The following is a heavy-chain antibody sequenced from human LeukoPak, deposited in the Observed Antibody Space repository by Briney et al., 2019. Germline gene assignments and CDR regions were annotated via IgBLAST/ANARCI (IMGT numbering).Heavy chain of an antibody. D-gene: IGHD6-13*01. CDR3: SKDLEIPQQGIGD. V-gene: IGHV3-23*01. CDR1: GFTCRSYA. Sequence: GSRLLSGPSSGFTCRSYAMSVVRQAPGKGLEWVSAISGSGGSTYYADSVKGRFTISRDNSKNTLYLQMNSLRAEDTAVYYFSKDLEIPQQGIGDWGQGTLVTVSS. CDR2: ISGSGGST. J-gene: IGHJ1*01.